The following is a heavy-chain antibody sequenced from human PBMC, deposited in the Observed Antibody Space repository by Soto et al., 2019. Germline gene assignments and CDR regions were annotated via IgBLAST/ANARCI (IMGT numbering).Heavy chain of an antibody. Sequence: SETLSLTCTVSGGSISSGDYYWSWIRQPPGKGLEWIGYIYYSGSTYYNPSLKSRVTISVDTSKNQFSLKLSSVTAADTAVYYCGRETVVVAAAIGVYYYYYGMDVWGQGPTVPVSS. J-gene: IGHJ6*02. D-gene: IGHD2-2*02. CDR2: IYYSGST. V-gene: IGHV4-30-4*01. CDR1: GGSISSGDYY. CDR3: GRETVVVAAAIGVYYYYYGMDV.